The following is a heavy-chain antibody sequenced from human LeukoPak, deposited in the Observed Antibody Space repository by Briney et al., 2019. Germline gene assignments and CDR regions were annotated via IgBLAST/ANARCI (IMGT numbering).Heavy chain of an antibody. D-gene: IGHD1-1*01. V-gene: IGHV4-39*01. J-gene: IGHJ4*02. Sequence: SETLSLTCTVSGGSVSSSDYYWGWIRQPPGKGLEWIGSINYSGNTYYDPSLKNRVTISVDTSKNQFSLKLSSVTAADTAVYYCARSLSTTGLRWGQGTLVTVSS. CDR3: ARSLSTTGLR. CDR2: INYSGNT. CDR1: GGSVSSSDYY.